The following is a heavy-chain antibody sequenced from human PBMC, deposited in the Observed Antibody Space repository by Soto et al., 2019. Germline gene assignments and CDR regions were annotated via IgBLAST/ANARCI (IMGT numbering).Heavy chain of an antibody. CDR2: IYPGDSDT. Sequence: GEPLKIWCQGSGDSCASYWVGWVRQMPGKDLEWMGIIYPGDSDTRYSPSFQGQVTISADKSLRTAYLQWTSLKASDTALYYCARTRSFTLGFYYDGMDVWRQGTTVTVTS. D-gene: IGHD6-6*01. V-gene: IGHV5-51*01. J-gene: IGHJ6*02. CDR3: ARTRSFTLGFYYDGMDV. CDR1: GDSCASYW.